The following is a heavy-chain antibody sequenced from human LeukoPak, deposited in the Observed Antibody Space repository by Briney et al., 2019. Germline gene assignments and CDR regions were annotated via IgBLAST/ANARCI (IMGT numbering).Heavy chain of an antibody. D-gene: IGHD3-9*01. J-gene: IGHJ5*02. CDR2: INPNRGGT. V-gene: IGHV1-2*02. Sequence: ASVTVSCKASGYTFTGYYMHWVRQAPGQGLEWMGWINPNRGGTNYAQKFQGRVTMTRDTSISTAYMELSRLRSDDTAVYYCARDGQVDDILTGYFDPWGQGTLVTVSS. CDR3: ARDGQVDDILTGYFDP. CDR1: GYTFTGYY.